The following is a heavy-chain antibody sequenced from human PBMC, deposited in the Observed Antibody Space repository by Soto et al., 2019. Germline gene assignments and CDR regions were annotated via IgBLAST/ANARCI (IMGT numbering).Heavy chain of an antibody. V-gene: IGHV4-4*02. CDR1: GGSISSSHW. Sequence: QVQLQESGPGLMKPSGTLSLTCAVSGGSISSSHWWTWVRQSPGKGLEYIGEISHSGTSNSNPSLKSRVTLSVDKSKNHVSLTLTSVTAADTAVYYCARVVLTITRGAFDAWGQGTLVIVSS. CDR3: ARVVLTITRGAFDA. D-gene: IGHD3-9*01. CDR2: ISHSGTS. J-gene: IGHJ3*01.